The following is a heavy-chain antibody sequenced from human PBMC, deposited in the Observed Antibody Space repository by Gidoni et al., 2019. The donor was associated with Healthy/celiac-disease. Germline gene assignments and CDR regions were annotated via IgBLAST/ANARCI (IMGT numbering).Heavy chain of an antibody. CDR2: IIPIFGTA. V-gene: IGHV1-69*01. CDR3: ARADCSSTSCYNYYYYMDV. Sequence: VQLVQSGAEVKKPGSSVKVSCKASGRTFSSYAIRWVRQAPGQGLEWMGGIIPIFGTANYAQKFQGRVTITADESTSTAYMELSSLRSEDTAVYYCARADCSSTSCYNYYYYMDVWGKGTTVTVSS. D-gene: IGHD2-2*02. CDR1: GRTFSSYA. J-gene: IGHJ6*03.